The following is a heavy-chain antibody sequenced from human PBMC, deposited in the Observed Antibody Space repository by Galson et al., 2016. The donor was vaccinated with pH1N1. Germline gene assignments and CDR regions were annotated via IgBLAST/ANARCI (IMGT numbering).Heavy chain of an antibody. J-gene: IGHJ4*02. CDR3: ASPGLGEGIEVAGSEGLFDY. CDR1: GGSISSNFYF. Sequence: ETLSLTCAVSGGSISSNFYFWAWIRQPPGKGLEWIGSVFYHGNTYYNPALKSRVTISVDTSKNQFSLRLTSVTAADTAVYYCASPGLGEGIEVAGSEGLFDYWGQGTVVTVSS. D-gene: IGHD6-19*01. V-gene: IGHV4-39*07. CDR2: VFYHGNT.